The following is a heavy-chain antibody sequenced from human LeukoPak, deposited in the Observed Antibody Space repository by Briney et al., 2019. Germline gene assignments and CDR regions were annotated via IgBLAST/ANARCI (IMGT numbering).Heavy chain of an antibody. CDR1: GYTFTSYY. CDR2: INPSGGST. V-gene: IGHV1-46*01. D-gene: IGHD6-13*01. J-gene: IGHJ4*02. Sequence: ASVKVSCKASGYTFTSYYMHWVRQAPGQGLEWIGIINPSGGSTSYAQKFQGRVTMTRDTSTSTVYMELSSLRSEDTAVYYCASLSLGIAAAGTGDYYWGQGTLVTVSS. CDR3: ASLSLGIAAAGTGDYY.